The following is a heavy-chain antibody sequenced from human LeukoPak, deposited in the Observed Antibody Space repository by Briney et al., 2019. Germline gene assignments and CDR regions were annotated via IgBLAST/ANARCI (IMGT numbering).Heavy chain of an antibody. CDR1: GFTFSSYA. CDR3: AKDLREGYYDSSGYGYFDY. V-gene: IGHV3-23*01. D-gene: IGHD3-22*01. Sequence: GGSLRLSCAASGFTFSSYAMSWVRRAPGKGLEWVSAISGSGGSTYYADSVKGRFTISRDNSKNTLYLQMNSLRAEDTAVYYCAKDLREGYYDSSGYGYFDYWGQGTLVTVSS. J-gene: IGHJ4*02. CDR2: ISGSGGST.